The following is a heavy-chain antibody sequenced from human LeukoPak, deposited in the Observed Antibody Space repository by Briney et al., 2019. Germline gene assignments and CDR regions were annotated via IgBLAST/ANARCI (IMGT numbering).Heavy chain of an antibody. CDR2: IKQDGSEK. Sequence: PGGSLRLSCAASGFTFSSYWMSWVRQAPGKGLEWVANIKQDGSEKYYVDSVKGRFTISRDNAKNSLYLQMNSLRAEDTAVYYCARARYYYDSSGYFGNWFDPWGQGTLVTVSS. J-gene: IGHJ5*02. V-gene: IGHV3-7*01. CDR1: GFTFSSYW. CDR3: ARARYYYDSSGYFGNWFDP. D-gene: IGHD3-22*01.